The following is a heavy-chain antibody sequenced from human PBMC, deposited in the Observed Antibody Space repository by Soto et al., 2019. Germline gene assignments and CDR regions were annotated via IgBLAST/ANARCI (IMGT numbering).Heavy chain of an antibody. CDR1: GGTFSSYA. V-gene: IGHV1-69*12. D-gene: IGHD2-15*01. Sequence: QVQLVQSGAEVKKPGSSVKVSCKASGGTFSSYAISWVRQAPGQGLEWMGGIIPIFGTANYAQKFQGRVTIPADESTSXXYXEXNSLRSEDTAVYYCARDESEDIVVVVAATTSFSLSSWGQGTLVTVSS. J-gene: IGHJ5*02. CDR3: ARDESEDIVVVVAATTSFSLSS. CDR2: IIPIFGTA.